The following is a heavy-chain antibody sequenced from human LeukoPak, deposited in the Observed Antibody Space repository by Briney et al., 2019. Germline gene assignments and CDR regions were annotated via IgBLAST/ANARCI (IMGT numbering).Heavy chain of an antibody. V-gene: IGHV3-30*03. CDR2: ISYDGSNK. CDR3: ARVAWELLNYMDV. D-gene: IGHD1-26*01. CDR1: GFTFSNYG. Sequence: GGSLRLSCAASGFTFSNYGMHWVRQAPGKGLEWVAVISYDGSNKYYADSVKGRFTISRDNSKNTLYLQMNSLRAEDTAVYYCARVAWELLNYMDVWGKGTTVTVSS. J-gene: IGHJ6*03.